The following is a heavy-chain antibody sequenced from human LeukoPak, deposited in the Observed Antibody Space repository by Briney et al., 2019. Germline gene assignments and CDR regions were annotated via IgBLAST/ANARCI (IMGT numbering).Heavy chain of an antibody. D-gene: IGHD1-1*01. J-gene: IGHJ4*03. Sequence: PSETLSLSCAVSGGSFSTYYWSWIRQSPGKGLEWIAEINHRGDTTYYPSVMSRVTISVDTSKNQVSLKVSSLTAADTAVYYCARGPTISETGYFDYWGQGTLVTVSS. CDR3: ARGPTISETGYFDY. CDR2: INHRGDT. V-gene: IGHV4-34*01. CDR1: GGSFSTYY.